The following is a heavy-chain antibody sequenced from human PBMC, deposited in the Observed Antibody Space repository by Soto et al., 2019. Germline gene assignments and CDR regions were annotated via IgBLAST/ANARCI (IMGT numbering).Heavy chain of an antibody. D-gene: IGHD3-3*01. J-gene: IGHJ5*02. V-gene: IGHV3-23*01. Sequence: GGSLRLSCAASGFTFSSYAMSWVRQAPGKGLEWVSAISGSGGSTYYADSVKGRFTISRDNSKNTLYLQMNSLRAEDTAVYYCAKDSIDDFGSGVNWFDPLGQGTLVTGSS. CDR1: GFTFSSYA. CDR3: AKDSIDDFGSGVNWFDP. CDR2: ISGSGGST.